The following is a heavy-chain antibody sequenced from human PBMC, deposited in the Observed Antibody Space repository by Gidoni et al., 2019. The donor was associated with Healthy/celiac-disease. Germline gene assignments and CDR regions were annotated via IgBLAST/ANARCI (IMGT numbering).Heavy chain of an antibody. CDR2: ISSSSSTI. D-gene: IGHD4-17*01. CDR3: AREVTTPFYYYYGMDV. J-gene: IGHJ6*02. V-gene: IGHV3-48*02. Sequence: EVPLVESGGGLVQPGGSLPLPCAASGFTFSSYSMNWVRQAPGKGLEWVSYISSSSSTIYYADSVKGRFTISRDNAKNSLYLQMNSLRDEDTAVYYCAREVTTPFYYYYGMDVWGQGTTVTVSS. CDR1: GFTFSSYS.